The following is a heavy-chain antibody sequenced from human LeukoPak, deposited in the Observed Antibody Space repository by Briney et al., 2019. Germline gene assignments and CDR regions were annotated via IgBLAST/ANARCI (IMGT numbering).Heavy chain of an antibody. J-gene: IGHJ4*02. D-gene: IGHD3-10*01. CDR1: GFTFSNYE. CDR2: ISSGGSTV. Sequence: GGSLRLSCAASGFTFSNYEMHWVRRAPGKGLEWVSYISSGGSTVYYADSVKGRFTVSRHNAKNSLYLQMSSLRAEDTAVYYCARGGSFVEYWGRGTLVSVSS. CDR3: ARGGSFVEY. V-gene: IGHV3-48*03.